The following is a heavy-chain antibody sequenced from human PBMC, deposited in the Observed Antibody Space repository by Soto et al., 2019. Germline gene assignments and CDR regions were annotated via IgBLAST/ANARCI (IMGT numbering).Heavy chain of an antibody. J-gene: IGHJ4*02. D-gene: IGHD1-26*01. CDR2: INPSGGST. V-gene: IGHV1-46*01. CDR3: ARDDSGFSGSHYIDYFNY. CDR1: GYTFTSYY. Sequence: ASVKVSCKASGYTFTSYYIHWVRQAPGQGLEWMGIINPSGGSTSYAQKFQGRVTMTRDTSAGTVYMQLSSLTSEDTAVYYCARDDSGFSGSHYIDYFNYWGQGALVTVSS.